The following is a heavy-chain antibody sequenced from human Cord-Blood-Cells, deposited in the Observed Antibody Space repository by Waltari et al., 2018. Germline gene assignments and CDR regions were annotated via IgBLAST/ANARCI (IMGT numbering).Heavy chain of an antibody. D-gene: IGHD5-12*01. CDR3: ARGYSGYFDY. Sequence: EVQLVESGGGVVKPGGSLSLSCAASGFTFRRYSLNGVRQAPGKGLEWVSSISSSSSYIYYADSVKGRFTISRDNAKNSLYLQMNSLRAEDTAVYYCARGYSGYFDYWGQGTLVTVSS. J-gene: IGHJ4*02. CDR1: GFTFRRYS. CDR2: ISSSSSYI. V-gene: IGHV3-21*01.